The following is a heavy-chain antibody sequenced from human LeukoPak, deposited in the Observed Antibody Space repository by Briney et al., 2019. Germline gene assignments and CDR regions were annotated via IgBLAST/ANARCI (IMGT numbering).Heavy chain of an antibody. V-gene: IGHV1-2*02. CDR3: ARDGSLDY. J-gene: IGHJ4*02. Sequence: ASVKVSCKASGYTFTGYYMHWLRQAPGQGLEWMGWINPNSGGTNYAQKFQGRATLTRNTSISTAYMELSSLRSDDTAVYYCARDGSLDYWGQGTLVTVSS. D-gene: IGHD6-13*01. CDR2: INPNSGGT. CDR1: GYTFTGYY.